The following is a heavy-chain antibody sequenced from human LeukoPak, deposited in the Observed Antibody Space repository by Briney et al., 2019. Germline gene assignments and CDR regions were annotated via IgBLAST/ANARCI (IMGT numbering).Heavy chain of an antibody. D-gene: IGHD1-26*01. CDR2: IYTSGST. Sequence: ASETLSLTCTVSGGSISSYYWSWIRQPAGKGLEWIGRIYTSGSTNYNPSLKSRLTISLDTSKNHFSLKLSSVTAADTAVYYCARYSGGPLDYYMDVWGKGTTVTVSS. CDR1: GGSISSYY. CDR3: ARYSGGPLDYYMDV. J-gene: IGHJ6*03. V-gene: IGHV4-4*07.